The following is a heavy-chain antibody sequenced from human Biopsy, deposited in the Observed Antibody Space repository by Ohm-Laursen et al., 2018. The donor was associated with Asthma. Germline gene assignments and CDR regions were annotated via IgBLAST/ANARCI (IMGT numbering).Heavy chain of an antibody. J-gene: IGHJ4*02. D-gene: IGHD2-21*02. V-gene: IGHV4-59*07. CDR2: VYYSGST. Sequence: SDTLSLTWTVSGGSINNFYWSWIRQPPGKGLESIGHVYYSGSTNYNPSLKSRVTISIDASKNQFSLKLTSVTAADTAVYYCARGVDRVTGLLDHFDSGGQGPLVTASS. CDR1: GGSINNFY. CDR3: ARGVDRVTGLLDHFDS.